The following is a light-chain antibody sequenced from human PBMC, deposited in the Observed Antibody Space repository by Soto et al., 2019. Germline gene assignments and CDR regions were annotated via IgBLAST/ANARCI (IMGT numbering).Light chain of an antibody. J-gene: IGLJ1*01. CDR1: SSDVGGYDY. CDR2: EVS. Sequence: LTQPASVSGSPGQSITISRTGTSSDVGGYDYVSWYQLHPGKAPKLMVFEVSNRPSGVSYRFSGSKSGNTASLTISGLQAEDEADYFCSSYSISTAYLFGTGTKVTVL. CDR3: SSYSISTAYL. V-gene: IGLV2-14*01.